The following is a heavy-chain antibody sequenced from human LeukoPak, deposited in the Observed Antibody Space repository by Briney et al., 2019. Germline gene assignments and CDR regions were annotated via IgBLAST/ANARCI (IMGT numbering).Heavy chain of an antibody. CDR3: ARVLSSAYYDFWSGYLLSFDY. CDR1: GYTFTSYG. V-gene: IGHV1-18*01. CDR2: ISAYNGNT. J-gene: IGHJ4*02. Sequence: GASVKVSCKASGYTFTSYGISWVRQAPGQGLEWMGWISAYNGNTNYAQKLQGRVTMTTDTSTSTAYMELRSLRSDDTAVYYCARVLSSAYYDFWSGYLLSFDYWGQGTLVTVSS. D-gene: IGHD3-3*01.